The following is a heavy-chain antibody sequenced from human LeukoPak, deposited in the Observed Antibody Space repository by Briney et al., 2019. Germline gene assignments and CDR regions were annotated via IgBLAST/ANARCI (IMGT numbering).Heavy chain of an antibody. D-gene: IGHD3-10*01. CDR3: ARARQLLWFGELFRGVFDY. Sequence: ASVKVSCKASGYVFTDFYIHWVRQAPGQALEWMGWINPYTGGTNYAQKFQGRVTMTRDTSISTAYMELSRLRSDDTAVYYCARARQLLWFGELFRGVFDYWGQGTLVTVSS. CDR2: INPYTGGT. V-gene: IGHV1-2*02. J-gene: IGHJ4*02. CDR1: GYVFTDFY.